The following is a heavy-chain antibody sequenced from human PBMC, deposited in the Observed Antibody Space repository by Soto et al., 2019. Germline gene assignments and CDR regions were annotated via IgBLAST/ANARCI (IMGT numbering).Heavy chain of an antibody. CDR3: ARTSAGGKYYYGMDV. V-gene: IGHV5-51*01. Sequence: GESLNISRKGSGYSFTSYWIGWVRQMPVKGLEWMGIIYPGDSDTRYSPSFQGQVTISADKSISTAYLQWSSLKASDTAMYYCARTSAGGKYYYGMDVWGQGTTVTVSS. D-gene: IGHD6-13*01. CDR2: IYPGDSDT. CDR1: GYSFTSYW. J-gene: IGHJ6*02.